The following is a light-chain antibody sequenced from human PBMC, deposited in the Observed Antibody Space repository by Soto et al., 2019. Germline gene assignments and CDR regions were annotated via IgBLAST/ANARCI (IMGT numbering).Light chain of an antibody. CDR1: QSLVHSDGIAY. Sequence: EVVMTQSPLSRPVTLGQPASISCMSNQSLVHSDGIAYFSWFQQRPGRSPRRLIYKVSNRDSGVPARFSGSGSGTDFALKISRVEAEDVGVYYCMQGTHWPITFGQGTRLEIK. V-gene: IGKV2-30*02. CDR3: MQGTHWPIT. CDR2: KVS. J-gene: IGKJ5*01.